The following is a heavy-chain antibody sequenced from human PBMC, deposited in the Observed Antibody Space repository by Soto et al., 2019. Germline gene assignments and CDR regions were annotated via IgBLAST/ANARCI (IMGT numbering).Heavy chain of an antibody. CDR2: ISGSGGST. D-gene: IGHD6-13*01. J-gene: IGHJ5*02. CDR3: AKAVREQQLVT. V-gene: IGHV3-23*01. Sequence: GGSLRLSCAASGFTFSSYAMCWVRQAPGKGLEWVSAISGSGGSTYYADSVKGRFTISRDNSKNTLYLQMNSLRAEDTAVYYCAKAVREQQLVTWGQGALVTVSS. CDR1: GFTFSSYA.